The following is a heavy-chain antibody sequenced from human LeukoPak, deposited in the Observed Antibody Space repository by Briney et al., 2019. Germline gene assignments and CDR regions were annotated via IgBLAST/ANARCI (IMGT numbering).Heavy chain of an antibody. J-gene: IGHJ4*02. CDR2: IHNSGGT. D-gene: IGHD5-12*01. CDR1: GDSINIYF. Sequence: NPSETLSLTCTVSGDSINIYFWNWIRQSPGRSLEWIGYIHNSGGTNYNPSLNSRVTISGDASKNQFSLKLNSMTAADTAIYYCAGGAGWLIDYWGQGTLVAVSS. V-gene: IGHV4-59*01. CDR3: AGGAGWLIDY.